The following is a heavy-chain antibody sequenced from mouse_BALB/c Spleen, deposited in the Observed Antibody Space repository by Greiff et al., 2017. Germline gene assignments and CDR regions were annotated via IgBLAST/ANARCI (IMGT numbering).Heavy chain of an antibody. V-gene: IGHV5-17*02. CDR2: ISSGSSTI. CDR1: GFTFSSFG. CDR3: ARAYLDY. J-gene: IGHJ4*01. D-gene: IGHD2-10*01. Sequence: EVKLQESGGGLVQPGGSRKLSCAASGFTFSSFGMHWVRQAPEKGLEWVAYISSGSSTIYYADTVKGRFTISRDNPKNTLFLQMTSLRSEDTAMYYCARAYLDYWGQGTSVTVSS.